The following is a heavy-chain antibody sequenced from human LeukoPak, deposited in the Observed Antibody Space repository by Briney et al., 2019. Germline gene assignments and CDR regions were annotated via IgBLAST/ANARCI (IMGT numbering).Heavy chain of an antibody. D-gene: IGHD1-26*01. J-gene: IGHJ6*02. CDR3: ARHFLGELPDMDV. V-gene: IGHV5-10-1*01. CDR2: IDPSDSYT. Sequence: GESLKISCQGSGYSFTSYWISWVRQMPGKGLEWMGRIDPSDSYTKYSPSFQGHVTISGYESISTAYLQWSSLKASETAMYYCARHFLGELPDMDVWGQGTTVTVSS. CDR1: GYSFTSYW.